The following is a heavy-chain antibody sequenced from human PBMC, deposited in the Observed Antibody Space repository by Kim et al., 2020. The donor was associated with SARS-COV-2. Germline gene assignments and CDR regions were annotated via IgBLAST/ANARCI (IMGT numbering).Heavy chain of an antibody. CDR3: ARVRETDDYDILTGYYTYFDY. V-gene: IGHV3-7*01. Sequence: GWSLRLSCAASGFTFSSYGMSWVRQAPGKGLEWVANIKQDGSEKYYVDSVKGRFTISRDNAKNSLYLQMNSLRAEDTAVYYCARVRETDDYDILTGYYTYFDYWGQGTLVTVSS. J-gene: IGHJ4*02. CDR1: GFTFSSYG. D-gene: IGHD3-9*01. CDR2: IKQDGSEK.